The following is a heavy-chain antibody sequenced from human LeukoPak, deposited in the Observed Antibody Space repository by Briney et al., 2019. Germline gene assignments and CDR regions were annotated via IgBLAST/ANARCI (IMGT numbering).Heavy chain of an antibody. J-gene: IGHJ4*02. CDR1: GFSFSSYS. Sequence: GGSLRLSCAASGFSFSSYSMNWVRQAPGKGLEWVSCISSSSSYIYYADSVKGRFTISRDNAKNSLYLQMNSLRVEDTAVYYCARAHNWKYGTFDYWGQGTLVTVSS. V-gene: IGHV3-21*01. D-gene: IGHD1-7*01. CDR2: ISSSSSYI. CDR3: ARAHNWKYGTFDY.